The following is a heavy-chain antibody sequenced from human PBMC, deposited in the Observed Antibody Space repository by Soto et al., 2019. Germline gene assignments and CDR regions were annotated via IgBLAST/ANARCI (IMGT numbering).Heavy chain of an antibody. CDR1: GYSFTSYW. J-gene: IGHJ3*02. D-gene: IGHD3-10*01. CDR3: ARSGGLWFGTGWGFAFDI. CDR2: IYPGDSDT. Sequence: GASLKISCKGSGYSFTSYWIGWVRQMPGKGLEWMGIIYPGDSDTRYSPSFQGQVTISADKSISTAYLQWSSLKASDTAMYYCARSGGLWFGTGWGFAFDIWGQGTMVTVSS. V-gene: IGHV5-51*01.